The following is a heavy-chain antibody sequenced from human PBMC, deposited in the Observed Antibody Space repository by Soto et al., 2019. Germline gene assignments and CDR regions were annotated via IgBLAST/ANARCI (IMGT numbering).Heavy chain of an antibody. J-gene: IGHJ4*02. CDR3: ARDDEGGSDCDLGY. V-gene: IGHV3-30-3*01. CDR1: GFTLSIHA. CDR2: ILSDGSNK. D-gene: IGHD1-26*01. Sequence: QVQLVESGGGVVQPGRSLRLSCAVSGFTLSIHAMHWVRQAPGKGLEWVALILSDGSNKYYADSVKGRFTTSRDNSKNTMYLKMNSLSVEDTAVYYCARDDEGGSDCDLGYWGQGALVTVSS.